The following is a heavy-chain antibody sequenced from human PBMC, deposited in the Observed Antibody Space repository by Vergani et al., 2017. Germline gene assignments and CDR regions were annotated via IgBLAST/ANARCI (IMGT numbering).Heavy chain of an antibody. V-gene: IGHV1-2*06. D-gene: IGHD3-10*01. CDR3: ARRGYYYGSGTIDY. Sequence: QVQLVQSGAEVKTPGASVKVSCKASGYTFTGYYIHWVRQAPGQGLEWMGRINPSSGGTNCAQKFQGRVTMTGDTSISTAYIDLDSLRSDDTAMYYCARRGYYYGSGTIDYWGQGTLVTVSS. CDR1: GYTFTGYY. J-gene: IGHJ4*02. CDR2: INPSSGGT.